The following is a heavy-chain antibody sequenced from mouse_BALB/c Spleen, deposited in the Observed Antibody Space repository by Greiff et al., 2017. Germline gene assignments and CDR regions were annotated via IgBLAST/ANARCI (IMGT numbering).Heavy chain of an antibody. V-gene: IGHV1-4*01. CDR1: GYTFTSYT. CDR3: ARDYRYDAAMDY. J-gene: IGHJ4*01. D-gene: IGHD2-14*01. Sequence: VQLQQSGAELARPGASVKMSCKASGYTFTSYTMHWVKQRPGQGLEWIGYINPSSGYTNYNQKFKDKATLTADKSSSTAYMQLSSLTSEDSAVYYCARDYRYDAAMDYWGQGTSVTVSS. CDR2: INPSSGYT.